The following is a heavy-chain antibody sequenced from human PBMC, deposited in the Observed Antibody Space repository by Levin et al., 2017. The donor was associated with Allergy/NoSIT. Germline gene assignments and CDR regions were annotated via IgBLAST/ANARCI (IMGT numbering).Heavy chain of an antibody. V-gene: IGHV3-9*01. Sequence: GGSLRLSCAASGFTFDDYAMHWVRQAPGKGLEWVSGISWNSGSIGYADSVKGRFTISRDNAKNSLYLQMNSLRAEDTALYYCAKDRSLAGGYDFPAYYYYGMDVWGQGTTVTVSS. CDR3: AKDRSLAGGYDFPAYYYYGMDV. J-gene: IGHJ6*02. CDR1: GFTFDDYA. D-gene: IGHD5-12*01. CDR2: ISWNSGSI.